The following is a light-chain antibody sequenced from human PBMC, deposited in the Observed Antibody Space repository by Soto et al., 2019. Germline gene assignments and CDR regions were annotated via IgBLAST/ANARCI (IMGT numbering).Light chain of an antibody. CDR3: QQYNRWPFT. CDR2: GAS. J-gene: IGKJ3*01. Sequence: EIVMTQSPATLSVSPGERATLSCRASQSVSSNLAWDQQKPGQAPRLLIYGASTRATGITARFSGSGSGTEFTLTISSLQSEDFAVYYCQQYNRWPFTFGPGTRGDI. V-gene: IGKV3-15*01. CDR1: QSVSSN.